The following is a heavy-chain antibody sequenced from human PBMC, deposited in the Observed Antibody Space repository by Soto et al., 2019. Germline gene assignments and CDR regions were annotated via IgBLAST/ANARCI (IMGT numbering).Heavy chain of an antibody. J-gene: IGHJ4*02. CDR3: ARGISSSWYGAYYFDY. CDR2: INHSGST. CDR1: GGSGGSFSGYS. Sequence: SETLSLTCAVYGGSGGSFSGYSWSWIRQPPGKGLEWIGEINHSGSTNYNPSLKSRVTISVDTSKNQFSLKLSSVTAADTAVYYCARGISSSWYGAYYFDYWGQGTLVTSPQ. V-gene: IGHV4-34*01. D-gene: IGHD6-13*01.